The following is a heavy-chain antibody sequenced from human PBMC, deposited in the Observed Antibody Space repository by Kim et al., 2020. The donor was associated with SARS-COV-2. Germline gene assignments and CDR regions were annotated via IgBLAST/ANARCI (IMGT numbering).Heavy chain of an antibody. CDR2: ISAYNGNT. D-gene: IGHD6-13*01. CDR3: ARDRRYSSSWYSRPEAGDY. CDR1: GYTFTSYG. J-gene: IGHJ4*02. V-gene: IGHV1-18*01. Sequence: ASVKVSCKASGYTFTSYGISWVRQAPGQGLEWMGWISAYNGNTNYAQKLQGRVTMTTDTSTSTAYMELRSLRSDDTAVYYCARDRRYSSSWYSRPEAGDYWGQGTLVTVSS.